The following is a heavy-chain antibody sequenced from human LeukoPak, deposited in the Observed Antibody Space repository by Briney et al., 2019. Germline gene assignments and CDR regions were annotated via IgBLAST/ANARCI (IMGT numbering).Heavy chain of an antibody. Sequence: GGSLRLSCAASGFTFSSYGMHWVRQAPGKGLEWVAFIRYEGSNKYYADSVKGRFTISRDNSKNTLYLQMNSLRAEDTAVYYCAKLPSIVVVPARDYWGQGTLVTVSS. J-gene: IGHJ4*02. CDR1: GFTFSSYG. CDR3: AKLPSIVVVPARDY. D-gene: IGHD2-2*01. CDR2: IRYEGSNK. V-gene: IGHV3-30*02.